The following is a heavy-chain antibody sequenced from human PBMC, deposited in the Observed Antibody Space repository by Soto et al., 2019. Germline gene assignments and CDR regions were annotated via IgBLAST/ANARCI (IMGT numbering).Heavy chain of an antibody. D-gene: IGHD5-12*01. J-gene: IGHJ5*02. Sequence: GGSLRPSCAASGFTFSSYAMSWVRQAPGKGLGLVSAISGSGGSTYYADSVKGRFTISRDNSKNTLYLQMNSLRAEDTAVYYCSKDRVAMATTYAAVDPWGQGTLVTISS. V-gene: IGHV3-23*01. CDR3: SKDRVAMATTYAAVDP. CDR2: ISGSGGST. CDR1: GFTFSSYA.